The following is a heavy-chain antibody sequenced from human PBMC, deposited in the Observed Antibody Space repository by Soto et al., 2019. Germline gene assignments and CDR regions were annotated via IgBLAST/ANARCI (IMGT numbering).Heavy chain of an antibody. J-gene: IGHJ3*02. D-gene: IGHD4-17*01. CDR1: GGSISSYY. V-gene: IGHV4-59*08. CDR2: IYYSGST. CDR3: ARTTVVHHAFDT. Sequence: SETLSLTCTVSGGSISSYYWSWIRQPPGKGLEWIGYIYYSGSTNYNPSLKSRVTISVDTSKSQFSLKLNSMTAADTAVYYCARTTVVHHAFDTWGQGTMVTVSS.